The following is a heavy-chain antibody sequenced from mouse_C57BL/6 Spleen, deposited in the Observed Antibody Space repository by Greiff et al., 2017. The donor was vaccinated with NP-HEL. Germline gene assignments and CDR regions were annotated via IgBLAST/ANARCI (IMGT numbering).Heavy chain of an antibody. J-gene: IGHJ4*01. CDR3: ARSNYYGSLYAMDY. Sequence: EVKLMESGGGLVKPGGSLKLSCAASGFTFSSYAMSWVRQTPEKRLEWVATISDGGSYTYYPDNVKGRFTISRDNAKNNLYLQMSHLKSEDTAMYYCARSNYYGSLYAMDYWGQGTSVTVSS. CDR1: GFTFSSYA. D-gene: IGHD1-1*01. CDR2: ISDGGSYT. V-gene: IGHV5-4*03.